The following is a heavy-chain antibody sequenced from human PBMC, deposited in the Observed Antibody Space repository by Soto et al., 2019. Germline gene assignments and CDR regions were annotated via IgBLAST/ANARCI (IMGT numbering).Heavy chain of an antibody. CDR1: GYTFTSYA. CDR3: ARAVTSSPYYFDY. V-gene: IGHV1-3*01. Sequence: VKVSCRASGYTFTSYAMHWVRQAPGQRLEWMGWINAGNGNTKYSQKFQGRVTITRDTSASTAYMELSSLRSEDTAVYYCARAVTSSPYYFDYWGQGTLVTVSS. CDR2: INAGNGNT. J-gene: IGHJ4*02. D-gene: IGHD4-17*01.